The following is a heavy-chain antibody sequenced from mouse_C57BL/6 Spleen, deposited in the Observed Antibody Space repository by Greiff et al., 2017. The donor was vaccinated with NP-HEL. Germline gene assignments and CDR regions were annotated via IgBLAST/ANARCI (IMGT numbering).Heavy chain of an antibody. CDR2: INPYNGGT. Sequence: SGPVLVKPGASVKMSCKASGYTFTDYYMNWVKQSHGKSLEWIGVINPYNGGTSYNQKFKGKATLTVDKSSSTAYMELNSLTSEDSAVYYCARGGSYAMDYWGQGTSVTVSS. CDR3: ARGGSYAMDY. CDR1: GYTFTDYY. V-gene: IGHV1-19*01. J-gene: IGHJ4*01.